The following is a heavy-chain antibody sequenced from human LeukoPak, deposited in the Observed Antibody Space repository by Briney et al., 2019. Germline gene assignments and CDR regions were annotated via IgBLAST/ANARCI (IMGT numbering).Heavy chain of an antibody. CDR3: ARESYMDV. CDR1: GFTFRNYG. Sequence: PGGSLRLSCAASGFTFRNYGMSWVRQAPGKGLEWVSVISGSGGRTYYADSVKGRFTISRDNSKNTLYLQMNSLRAEDTAVYYCARESYMDVWGKGTTVTISS. J-gene: IGHJ6*03. V-gene: IGHV3-23*01. CDR2: ISGSGGRT.